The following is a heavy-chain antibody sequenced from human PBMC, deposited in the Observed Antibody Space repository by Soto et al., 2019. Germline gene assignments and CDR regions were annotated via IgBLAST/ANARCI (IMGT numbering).Heavy chain of an antibody. V-gene: IGHV3-23*01. D-gene: IGHD2-2*02. Sequence: EVQLLESGGGLVQPGGSLRLSCAASGFTFSKYAMSWVRQAPGKGLEWVSAISGSGGSTYYADSVKGRLTISRDNSKRTLYLQMNSLRAEDTAIYYCARVHCSSSSCYTGTYYYGMDVWGQGTTVTVSS. J-gene: IGHJ6*02. CDR2: ISGSGGST. CDR3: ARVHCSSSSCYTGTYYYGMDV. CDR1: GFTFSKYA.